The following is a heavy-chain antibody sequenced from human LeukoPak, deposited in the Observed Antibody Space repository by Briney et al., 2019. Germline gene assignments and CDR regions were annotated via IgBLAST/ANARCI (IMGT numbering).Heavy chain of an antibody. CDR3: AKWGQYSSRGYFDY. J-gene: IGHJ4*02. D-gene: IGHD6-6*01. CDR2: IKEDGSEK. Sequence: PGGSLRHSCAASGFTFSSYWMSWVRQAPGKGLEWVANIKEDGSEKDYVDSVKGRFTISRDNAKNSLYLQMNSLRAEDTAVYYCAKWGQYSSRGYFDYWGQGTLVTVSS. CDR1: GFTFSSYW. V-gene: IGHV3-7*03.